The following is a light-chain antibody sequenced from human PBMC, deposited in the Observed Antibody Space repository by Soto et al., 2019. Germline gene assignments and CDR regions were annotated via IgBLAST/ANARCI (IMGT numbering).Light chain of an antibody. J-gene: IGKJ4*01. V-gene: IGKV3-15*01. CDR2: ATS. CDR3: QQYNNWPLT. Sequence: EIVMTQSPATLSVSPGERATLSCRASHRVSSYLAWYQQKPGQAPRLLIYATSTRATGIPARFSGSGSGTEFTLTISSLQSEDFGVHYCQQYNNWPLTLGGGTKVDIK. CDR1: HRVSSY.